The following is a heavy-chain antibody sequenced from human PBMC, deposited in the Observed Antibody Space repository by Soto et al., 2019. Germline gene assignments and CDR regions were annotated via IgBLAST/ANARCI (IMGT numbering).Heavy chain of an antibody. J-gene: IGHJ6*02. V-gene: IGHV1-69*13. CDR3: ARTSVVVPAAIQRSRNYYYYGMDV. CDR1: GGTFSSYA. D-gene: IGHD2-2*02. CDR2: IIPIFGTA. Sequence: SVKVSCKASGGTFSSYAISWVRQAPGQGLEWMGGIIPIFGTANYAQKFQGRVTITADESTSTAYMELSSLRYEDTAVYYCARTSVVVPAAIQRSRNYYYYGMDVWGQGTTVTVSS.